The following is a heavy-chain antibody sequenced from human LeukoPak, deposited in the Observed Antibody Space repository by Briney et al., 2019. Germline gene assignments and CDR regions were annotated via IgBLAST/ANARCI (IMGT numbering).Heavy chain of an antibody. D-gene: IGHD4-17*01. CDR2: IYHSGST. V-gene: IGHV4-30-2*01. CDR1: GGSMSSGGYC. CDR3: ARIRLRGPYYYGMDV. J-gene: IGHJ6*04. Sequence: PSQTLSLTCAVSGGSMSSGGYCWSWIRQPPGKGLEWIGYIYHSGSTYYNPSLKSRVTISVDRSKNQFSLKLSSVTAADTAVYYCARIRLRGPYYYGMDVWGKGTTVTVSS.